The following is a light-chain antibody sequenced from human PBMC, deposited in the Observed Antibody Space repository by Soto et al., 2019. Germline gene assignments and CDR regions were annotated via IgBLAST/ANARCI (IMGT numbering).Light chain of an antibody. CDR3: QQYNKWPRT. V-gene: IGKV3D-15*01. CDR1: QSVSSN. CDR2: DAS. Sequence: EIVMTHPPATLSVSPGERATLSCRASQSVSSNLAWYQQKPGQAPRLLIYDASNRATGIPAKFSGSGSGTEFTLTISSLQSEDFAVYYCQQYNKWPRTFGQGTKVDIK. J-gene: IGKJ1*01.